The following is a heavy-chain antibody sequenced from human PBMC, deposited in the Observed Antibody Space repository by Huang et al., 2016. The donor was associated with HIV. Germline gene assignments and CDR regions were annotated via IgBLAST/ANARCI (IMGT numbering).Heavy chain of an antibody. D-gene: IGHD3-22*01. CDR1: GFNFNNYD. V-gene: IGHV1-8*03. CDR2: MNPKSGNT. J-gene: IGHJ4*02. Sequence: QVQLVQSGAEVKKPGVSVKVSCKASGFNFNNYDFNWVRQDSGQGLEWMGWMNPKSGNTGYGQKFQGRVTITRNTAITTAYMELRSLRSEDTAVYYCARARGFMYDSTGYYSRYYFDSWGQGTLVTISS. CDR3: ARARGFMYDSTGYYSRYYFDS.